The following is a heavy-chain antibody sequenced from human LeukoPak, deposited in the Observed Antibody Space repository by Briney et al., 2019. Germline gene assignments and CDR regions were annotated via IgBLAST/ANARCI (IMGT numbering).Heavy chain of an antibody. CDR2: ISSSSTYI. J-gene: IGHJ3*02. D-gene: IGHD5-12*01. CDR1: GLTFSTYG. CDR3: AKDHIVATIPPLHDAFDI. V-gene: IGHV3-21*01. Sequence: TGGSLRLSCAASGLTFSTYGMHWVRQAPGKGLEWVSSISSSSTYIYYADSVKGRFTISRDNSKNTLYLQMNSLRAEDTAVYYCAKDHIVATIPPLHDAFDIWGQGTMVTVSS.